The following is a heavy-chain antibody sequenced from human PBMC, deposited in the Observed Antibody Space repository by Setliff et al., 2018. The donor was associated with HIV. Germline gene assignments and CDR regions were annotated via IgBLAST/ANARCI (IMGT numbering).Heavy chain of an antibody. V-gene: IGHV3-48*01. D-gene: IGHD5-18*01. CDR1: GFTFSTYS. CDR2: IYTSSSTI. CDR3: ARREYNYVPRAFGL. J-gene: IGHJ3*01. Sequence: PGGSLRLSCVGSGFTFSTYSMSWVRQVPGKGLEWIAYIYTSSSTIHYGDSVKGRFTISRDNAKNSVYLQMNSLRAEDTAVYYCARREYNYVPRAFGLWGQGTMVTVSS.